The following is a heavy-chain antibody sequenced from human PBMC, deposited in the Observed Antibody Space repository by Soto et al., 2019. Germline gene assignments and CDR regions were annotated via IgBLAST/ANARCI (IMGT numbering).Heavy chain of an antibody. Sequence: QVQLQESGPGLVKPSGTLSLTCAVSGGSISSSNWWSWVRQPPGKGLEWIGEIYHSGSTNYNPSLKSRVTISVDKCKNQFSLKLSSVTAADTAVYYCARGERPNYYGSGSVIDPWGQGTLVTVSS. CDR2: IYHSGST. V-gene: IGHV4-4*02. J-gene: IGHJ5*02. CDR3: ARGERPNYYGSGSVIDP. D-gene: IGHD3-10*01. CDR1: GGSISSSNW.